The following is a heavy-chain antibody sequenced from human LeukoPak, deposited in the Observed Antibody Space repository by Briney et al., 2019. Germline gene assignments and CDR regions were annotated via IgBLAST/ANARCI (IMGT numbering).Heavy chain of an antibody. V-gene: IGHV3-48*03. CDR2: ISSSGSTI. CDR3: ASGLDRSSWYVGYFDY. J-gene: IGHJ4*02. D-gene: IGHD6-13*01. CDR1: GFTFSSYE. Sequence: PGGSLRLSCAASGFTFSSYEMNWVRQAPGKGLEWVSYISSSGSTIYYADSVKGRFTISRDNAKNSLYLQMNSLRAEDTAVYYCASGLDRSSWYVGYFDYWGQGTLVTVSS.